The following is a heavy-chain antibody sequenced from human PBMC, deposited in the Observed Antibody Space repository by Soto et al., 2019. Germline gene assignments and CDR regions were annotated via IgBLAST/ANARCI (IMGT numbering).Heavy chain of an antibody. D-gene: IGHD1-26*01. CDR1: GRTFNRSG. Sequence: SVTVSRKASGRTFNRSGISWVRQAPGQGIEWMGGIIPLFGTTNYAQRFKGRVTVTADESTSTVYMHLSNLRFEDTAMYYCARARGTSWYNWFDSWGQGTLVTVSS. V-gene: IGHV1-69*13. CDR3: ARARGTSWYNWFDS. J-gene: IGHJ5*01. CDR2: IIPLFGTT.